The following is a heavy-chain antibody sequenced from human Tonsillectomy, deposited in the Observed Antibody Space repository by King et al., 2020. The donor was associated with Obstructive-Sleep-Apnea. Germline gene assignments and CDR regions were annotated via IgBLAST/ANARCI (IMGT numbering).Heavy chain of an antibody. CDR2: INHSGST. CDR3: ARGLDSSGDY. CDR1: GGSFSGYY. D-gene: IGHD6-19*01. V-gene: IGHV4-34*01. J-gene: IGHJ4*02. Sequence: VQLQQWGAGLLKPSETLSLTCAVYGGSFSGYYWSWIRQPPGKGLEWIGEINHSGSTNYNPSLKSRVTISVDTSKNQFSLKLSSVTAADTAVYYCARGLDSSGDYWGQGTLVTVSS.